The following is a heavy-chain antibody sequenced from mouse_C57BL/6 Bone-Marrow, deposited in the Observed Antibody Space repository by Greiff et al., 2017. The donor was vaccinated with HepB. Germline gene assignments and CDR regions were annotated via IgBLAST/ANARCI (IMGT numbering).Heavy chain of an antibody. CDR3: ARGLREAMDY. V-gene: IGHV1-81*01. CDR2: IYPRSGNT. D-gene: IGHD2-4*01. J-gene: IGHJ4*01. Sequence: VQLQQPGAELVKPGASVKLSCKASGYTFTSYGISWVKQRTGQGLEWIGEIYPRSGNTYYNEKFKGKATLTADKSSSTAYMELRSLTSEDSAVYFCARGLREAMDYWGQGTSVTVSS. CDR1: GYTFTSYG.